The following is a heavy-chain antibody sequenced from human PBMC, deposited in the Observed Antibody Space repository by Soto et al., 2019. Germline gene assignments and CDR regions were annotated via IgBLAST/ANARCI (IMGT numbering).Heavy chain of an antibody. CDR2: IRGTGDTT. V-gene: IGHV3-23*01. D-gene: IGHD1-1*01. CDR3: AKQQGPGTPYYYAMDV. Sequence: GGSLRLSCAASGFTFSSYAMTWVRQAPGKGLEWVSVIRGTGDTTYYADSVKGRFTISRDNSKNTLYLQMSSLRAEDTAIYYCAKQQGPGTPYYYAMDVWGQGTTVTSP. CDR1: GFTFSSYA. J-gene: IGHJ6*02.